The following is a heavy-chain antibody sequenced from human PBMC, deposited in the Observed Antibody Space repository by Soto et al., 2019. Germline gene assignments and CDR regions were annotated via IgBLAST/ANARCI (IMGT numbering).Heavy chain of an antibody. V-gene: IGHV1-3*01. CDR1: GYTFTSYS. Sequence: ASVKVSCKASGYTFTSYSMHWVRQAPGQRLEWMGWINAGNGNTKYSQKFQGRVTITRDTSASTAYMELSSLRSEDTAVYYCARAGWLGSGSDAFDIWGQGTMVTVSS. CDR2: INAGNGNT. D-gene: IGHD3-10*01. J-gene: IGHJ3*02. CDR3: ARAGWLGSGSDAFDI.